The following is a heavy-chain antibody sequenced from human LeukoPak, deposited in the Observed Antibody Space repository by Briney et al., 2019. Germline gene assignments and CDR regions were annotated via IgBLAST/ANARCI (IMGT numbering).Heavy chain of an antibody. D-gene: IGHD3-16*01. V-gene: IGHV4-30-4*01. Sequence: SETLSLTCTVSGGSISSGDYYWSWIRQPPGKGLEWIGYIYYSGSTYYNPSLKSRVTISVDTSKNQFSLKLSSVTAADTAVYYCARDPGGDPVRIDYWGQGTLVTVSS. CDR1: GGSISSGDYY. CDR2: IYYSGST. J-gene: IGHJ4*02. CDR3: ARDPGGDPVRIDY.